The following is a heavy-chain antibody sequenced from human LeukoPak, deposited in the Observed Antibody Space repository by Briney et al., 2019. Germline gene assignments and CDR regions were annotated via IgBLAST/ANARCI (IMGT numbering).Heavy chain of an antibody. Sequence: GGSLRLSCAASGFTFSSYGMHWVRQAPGKGLEWVAHIWYDGSNKYHADSVKGRFTISRDNSKNTLYLQMNSLRAEDTAVYYCARPESGNYYFDYWGQGTLVTVSS. V-gene: IGHV3-33*01. CDR2: IWYDGSNK. D-gene: IGHD1-26*01. CDR1: GFTFSSYG. J-gene: IGHJ4*02. CDR3: ARPESGNYYFDY.